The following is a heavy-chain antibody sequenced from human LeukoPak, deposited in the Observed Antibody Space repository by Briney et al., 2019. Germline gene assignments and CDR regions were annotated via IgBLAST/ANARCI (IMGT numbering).Heavy chain of an antibody. Sequence: PGGSLRLSCAASGFTFSSYSMNWVRQAPRKGLEWVSSISSSSSYIYYADSVKGRFTISRDNAKNSLYLQMNSLRAEDTAVYYCARDGDYDFWSGYSDYWGQGTLVTVSS. J-gene: IGHJ4*02. V-gene: IGHV3-21*01. D-gene: IGHD3-3*01. CDR3: ARDGDYDFWSGYSDY. CDR1: GFTFSSYS. CDR2: ISSSSSYI.